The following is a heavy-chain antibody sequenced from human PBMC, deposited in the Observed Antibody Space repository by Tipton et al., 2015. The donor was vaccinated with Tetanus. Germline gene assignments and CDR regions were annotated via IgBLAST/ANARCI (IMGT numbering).Heavy chain of an antibody. V-gene: IGHV4-31*03. J-gene: IGHJ4*02. CDR3: ARESITIFGVVSIDY. Sequence: TLSLTCTVSGGSISSGGYFWNWIRQHPGKGPEWIGYIYYSGSTYYNPSLKSRVTMSVDNSKNQFSLKLNSVTAADTAVYYCARESITIFGVVSIDYWGQGTLVTVSS. CDR2: IYYSGST. D-gene: IGHD3-3*01. CDR1: GGSISSGGYF.